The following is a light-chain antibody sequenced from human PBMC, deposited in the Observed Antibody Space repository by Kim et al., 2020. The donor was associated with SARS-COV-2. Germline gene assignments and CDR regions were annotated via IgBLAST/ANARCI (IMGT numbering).Light chain of an antibody. J-gene: IGLJ3*02. CDR3: AAWDDSLNGSV. Sequence: ELTQPPSASGTPGQRVTISCSGGRSNIGSNVVNWYQQLPGTAPKLLIYSNDYRPSGVPDRFSGSKSGTSASLDISGLQSEDEADYYCAAWDDSLNGSVFGGGTKVTVL. CDR2: SND. CDR1: RSNIGSNV. V-gene: IGLV1-44*01.